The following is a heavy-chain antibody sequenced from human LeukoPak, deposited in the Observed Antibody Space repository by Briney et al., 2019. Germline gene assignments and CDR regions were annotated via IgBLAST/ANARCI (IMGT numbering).Heavy chain of an antibody. J-gene: IGHJ4*02. V-gene: IGHV3-23*01. D-gene: IGHD5-12*01. CDR3: AKGPSERSGYDNPFDY. CDR2: ISGSGGST. Sequence: GGSLRLSCAASGFTFSSYAMSWVRQAPGKGLEWVSAISGSGGSTYYADSVKGRFTISRDNSKNTLYLQMNSLRAEDTAAYYCAKGPSERSGYDNPFDYWGQGTLVTVSS. CDR1: GFTFSSYA.